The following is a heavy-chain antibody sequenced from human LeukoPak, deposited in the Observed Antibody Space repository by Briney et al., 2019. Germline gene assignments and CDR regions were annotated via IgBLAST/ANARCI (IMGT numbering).Heavy chain of an antibody. D-gene: IGHD3-22*01. Sequence: GESLKISCKGSGYSFTSYWIGWVRQMPGKGREWMGIIYPCDSDTRYSPSFQGQVTISADKSISTAYLQWSSLKASDTAMYYCARRRASGYQGHWFDPWGQGTLVTVSS. CDR1: GYSFTSYW. V-gene: IGHV5-51*01. CDR3: ARRRASGYQGHWFDP. J-gene: IGHJ5*02. CDR2: IYPCDSDT.